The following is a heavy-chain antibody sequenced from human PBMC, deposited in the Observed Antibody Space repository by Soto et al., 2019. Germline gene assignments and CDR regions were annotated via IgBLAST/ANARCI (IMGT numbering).Heavy chain of an antibody. V-gene: IGHV3-48*03. CDR1: GFTFSGSQ. CDR2: ISVSGSPV. Sequence: RGSLRVSCAGSGFTFSGSQFNWVRQAPGKGLEWISYISVSGSPVYHADSVKGRFTISRDNARNSVYLQMNSLRVEDTAVYYCARQPNPILYWGQGSPVTVSA. J-gene: IGHJ1*01. D-gene: IGHD6-13*01. CDR3: ARQPNPILY.